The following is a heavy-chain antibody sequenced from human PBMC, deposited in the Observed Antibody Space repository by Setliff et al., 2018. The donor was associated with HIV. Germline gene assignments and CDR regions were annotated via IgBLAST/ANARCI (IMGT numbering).Heavy chain of an antibody. CDR1: GFTFSDYY. Sequence: GGSLRLSCAASGFTFSDYYMSWIRQAPGKGLEWVSSISSSGSYIYYADSVRGRFTISRDHATSALYLQMNSLRAEDTAVYYCARVPYGDPKYSFYYYMDVWGTGTTVTVSS. J-gene: IGHJ6*03. D-gene: IGHD4-17*01. CDR3: ARVPYGDPKYSFYYYMDV. CDR2: ISSSGSYI. V-gene: IGHV3-11*04.